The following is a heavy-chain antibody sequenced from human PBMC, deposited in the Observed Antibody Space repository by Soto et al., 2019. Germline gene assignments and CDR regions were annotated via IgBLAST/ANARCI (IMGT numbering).Heavy chain of an antibody. CDR1: GYSFTSYY. CDR3: ARDLGYCISTACRTYGMDV. J-gene: IGHJ6*02. V-gene: IGHV1-46*01. Sequence: QVQLVQSGAEVKKPGASVKLSCKASGYSFTSYYMHWVRQAPGQGLEWMGIINPVSGSTSYAQKCQGRVPMTRDTSASTGYMELSSLRSEDTAVYYCARDLGYCISTACRTYGMDVWGQGTTVTVSS. CDR2: INPVSGST. D-gene: IGHD2-2*01.